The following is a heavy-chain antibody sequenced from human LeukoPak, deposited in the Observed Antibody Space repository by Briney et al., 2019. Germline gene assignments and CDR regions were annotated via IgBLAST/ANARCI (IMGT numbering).Heavy chain of an antibody. D-gene: IGHD2-2*01. V-gene: IGHV4-59*01. J-gene: IGHJ4*02. CDR2: IYYSGST. CDR3: VRGRKGYCSSTSCPHEVGFDY. CDR1: GGSISSYY. Sequence: PSETLSLTCTVSGGSISSYYWSWIRQPPGKGLEWIRYIYYSGSTNYNPSLKSRVTISVDTSKNQFSLKLSSVTAADTAVYYCVRGRKGYCSSTSCPHEVGFDYWGQGTLVTVSS.